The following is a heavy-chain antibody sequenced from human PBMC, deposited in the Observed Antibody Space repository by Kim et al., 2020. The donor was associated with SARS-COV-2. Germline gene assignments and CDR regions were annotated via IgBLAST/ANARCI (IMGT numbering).Heavy chain of an antibody. V-gene: IGHV3-30*04. CDR3: AREVGGNSGGAFDI. CDR1: GLSFSKYT. J-gene: IGHJ3*02. CDR2: ISFDGSYK. D-gene: IGHD2-21*01. Sequence: GGSLRLSCAASGLSFSKYTMHWVRQAPGMGLEWVAIISFDGSYKNYADSVKGRFTISRDNSKDTLYLQMNNLRIEDTAVYYCAREVGGNSGGAFDIWGQGTMLTVSS.